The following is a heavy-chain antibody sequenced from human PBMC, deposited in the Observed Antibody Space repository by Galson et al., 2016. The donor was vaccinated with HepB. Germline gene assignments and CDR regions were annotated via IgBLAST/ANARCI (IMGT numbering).Heavy chain of an antibody. V-gene: IGHV3-53*01. CDR3: ATGVGELSFDI. D-gene: IGHD3-16*01. CDR2: IYSGGST. J-gene: IGHJ3*02. CDR1: GFTVSSNY. Sequence: SLRLSCAASGFTVSSNYMSWVRQAPGKGLEWVSVIYSGGSTNYAGSVKGRFTISRDNSKNTLYLQMNSLRAEDTAVYYCATGVGELSFDIWGQGTMVTVSS.